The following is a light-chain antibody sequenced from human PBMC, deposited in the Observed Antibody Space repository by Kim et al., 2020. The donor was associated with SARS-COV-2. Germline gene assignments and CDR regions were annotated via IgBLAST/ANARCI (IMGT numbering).Light chain of an antibody. J-gene: IGKJ1*01. CDR2: DAS. CDR3: QQYKNWPLT. CDR1: QSVSSN. Sequence: EIVMTQSPATLSVSPGEGGTLSCRASQSVSSNLAWYQRKPGQAPRLIIYDASTRATGIPARFSGSGSGTEFTLTLSSLQSEDFAIYYCQQYKNWPLTFGQGTKVDIK. V-gene: IGKV3-15*01.